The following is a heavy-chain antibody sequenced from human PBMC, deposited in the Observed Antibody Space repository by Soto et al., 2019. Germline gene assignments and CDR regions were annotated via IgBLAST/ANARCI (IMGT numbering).Heavy chain of an antibody. V-gene: IGHV3-11*06. J-gene: IGHJ6*02. D-gene: IGHD2-2*01. Sequence: GGSLRLSCAASGFTFSDYYMSWIRQAPGKGLEWVSYISSSSSYTNYADSVKGRFTISRDNAKNSLYLQMNSLRAEDTAVYYCARDQRPDCSSTSCPVYYGMDVWGQGTTVTVSS. CDR3: ARDQRPDCSSTSCPVYYGMDV. CDR2: ISSSSSYT. CDR1: GFTFSDYY.